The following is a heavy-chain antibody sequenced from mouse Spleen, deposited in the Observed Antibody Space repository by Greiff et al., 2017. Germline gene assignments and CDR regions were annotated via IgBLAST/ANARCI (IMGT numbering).Heavy chain of an antibody. V-gene: IGHV5-9-3*01. CDR2: ISSGGSYT. Sequence: EVQLVESGGGLVKPGGSLKLSCAASGFTFSSYAMSWVRQTPEKRLEWVATISSGGSYTYYPDSVKGRFTISRDNAKNTLYLQMSSLRSEDTAMYYCARQGYYGSSPPFDYWGQGTTLTVSS. J-gene: IGHJ2*01. CDR1: GFTFSSYA. D-gene: IGHD1-1*01. CDR3: ARQGYYGSSPPFDY.